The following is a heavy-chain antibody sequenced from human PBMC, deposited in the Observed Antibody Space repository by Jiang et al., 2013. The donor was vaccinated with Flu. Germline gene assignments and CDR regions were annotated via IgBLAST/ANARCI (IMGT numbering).Heavy chain of an antibody. V-gene: IGHV4-39*07. J-gene: IGHJ6*02. CDR3: ARDVTPVVTPDYYYYGMDV. CDR2: IYYSGST. D-gene: IGHD4-23*01. CDR1: GGSISSSSYY. Sequence: GSGLVKPSETLSLTCTVSGGSISSSSYYWGWIRQPPGKGLEWIGSIYYSGSTYYNPSLKSRVTISVDTSKNQFSLKLSSVTAADTAVYYCARDVTPVVTPDYYYYGMDVWGQGTTVTVSS.